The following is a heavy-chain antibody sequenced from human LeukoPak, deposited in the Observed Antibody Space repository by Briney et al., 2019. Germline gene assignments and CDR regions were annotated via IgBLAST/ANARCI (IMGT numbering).Heavy chain of an antibody. CDR2: ITGSGGTT. CDR3: AKDPNGDYLGAFDF. J-gene: IGHJ3*01. CDR1: GFAFGNYG. V-gene: IGHV3-23*01. Sequence: GGSLRLTCTGSGFAFGNYGMTRVRQPPGKGLEWVSAITGSGGTTRYTDSVTGRFTISRDNSGNTLFLQMNSLRAEDTAVYYCAKDPNGDYLGAFDFWGPGTLVTVSS. D-gene: IGHD4-17*01.